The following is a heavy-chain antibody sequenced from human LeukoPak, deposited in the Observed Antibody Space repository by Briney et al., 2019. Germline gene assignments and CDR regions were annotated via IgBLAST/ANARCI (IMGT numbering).Heavy chain of an antibody. V-gene: IGHV4-34*01. J-gene: IGHJ4*02. CDR3: ARVTYGTTRCDY. Sequence: PSETLSLTCAVYAGSFSSHSWTWIRQPPGKGLEWIGEINHSGYTNYNPSLKSRVTISVDTSKNQFSLKLSSVTAADTAVYYCARVTYGTTRCDYWGQGTLVTVSS. CDR1: AGSFSSHS. D-gene: IGHD2-8*01. CDR2: INHSGYT.